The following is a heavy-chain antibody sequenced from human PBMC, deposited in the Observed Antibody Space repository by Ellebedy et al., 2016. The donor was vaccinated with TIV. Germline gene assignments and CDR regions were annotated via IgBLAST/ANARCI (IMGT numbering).Heavy chain of an antibody. CDR3: ARDRGAAADPFFDN. J-gene: IGHJ4*02. CDR2: ISSSSSTI. D-gene: IGHD6-13*01. V-gene: IGHV3-48*02. CDR1: GFTFSSYS. Sequence: GESLKISXAASGFTFSSYSMNWVRQAPGKGLEWVSYISSSSSTIYYADSVKGRFTISRDNAKNSLYLQMNSLRDEDTAVYYCARDRGAAADPFFDNWGQGTLVTVSS.